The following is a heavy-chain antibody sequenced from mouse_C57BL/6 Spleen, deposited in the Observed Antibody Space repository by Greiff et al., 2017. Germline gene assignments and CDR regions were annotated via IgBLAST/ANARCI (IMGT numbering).Heavy chain of an antibody. J-gene: IGHJ2*01. D-gene: IGHD1-1*01. Sequence: QVTLKESGPGILQPSQTLSLTCSFSGFSLSTFGMGVGWIRQPSGKGLEWLAHIWWDDDKYYNPALKSRLTISKDTSKNQVFLKIANVDTADTATYYCARMDPDYYGSSYYFDYWGQGTTLTVSS. CDR3: ARMDPDYYGSSYYFDY. CDR1: GFSLSTFGMG. V-gene: IGHV8-8*01. CDR2: IWWDDDK.